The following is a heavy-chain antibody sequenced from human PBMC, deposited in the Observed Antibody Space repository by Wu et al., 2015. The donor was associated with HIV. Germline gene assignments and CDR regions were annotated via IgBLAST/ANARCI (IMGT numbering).Heavy chain of an antibody. CDR2: MNPNSGNT. D-gene: IGHD3-22*01. CDR1: GYTFTSYD. CDR3: ARGRFNTMIVVVTQDWVPTP. V-gene: IGHV1-8*01. J-gene: IGHJ5*02. Sequence: QVQLVQSGAEVKKPGASVKVSCKASGYTFTSYDINWVRQATGQGLEWMGWMNPNSGNTGYAQKFQGRVTMTRNTSISTAYMELSSLRSEDTAVYYCARGRFNTMIVVVTQDWVPTPWGQGNPGPPSP.